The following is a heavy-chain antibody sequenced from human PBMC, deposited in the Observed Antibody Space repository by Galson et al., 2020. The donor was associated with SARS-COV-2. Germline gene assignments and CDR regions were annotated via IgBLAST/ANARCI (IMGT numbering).Heavy chain of an antibody. CDR1: GYSFTGYY. CDR2: VNTNTGDM. Sequence: ASVKVSCQASGYSFTGYYTHWVRQAPGEGLEWMGWVNTNTGDMKYKAKFQGRVTMTRDTSISTAYMELTRLTSDDTAVYYCARDRISAPDDFDYWGQGTLVTVSS. V-gene: IGHV1-2*02. CDR3: ARDRISAPDDFDY. D-gene: IGHD6-13*01. J-gene: IGHJ4*02.